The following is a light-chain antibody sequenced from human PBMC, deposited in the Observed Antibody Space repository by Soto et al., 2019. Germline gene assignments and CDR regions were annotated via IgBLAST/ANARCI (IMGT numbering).Light chain of an antibody. CDR1: SSDVGGYNH. CDR2: DVS. J-gene: IGLJ3*02. V-gene: IGLV2-14*03. Sequence: QSVLTQPASVSGSPGQSITIACTGTSSDVGGYNHVSWYQRHPGKAPRLVIYDVSIRPPAVSDRFSGSTSGNTASLTISGLQAEDEADYYCSSYTATRTVVFGGGTPLTVL. CDR3: SSYTATRTVV.